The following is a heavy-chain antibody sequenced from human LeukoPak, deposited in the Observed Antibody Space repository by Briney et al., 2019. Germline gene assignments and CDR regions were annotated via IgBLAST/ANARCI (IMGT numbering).Heavy chain of an antibody. CDR2: HSHSGSA. D-gene: IGHD2-21*01. J-gene: IGHJ4*02. CDR1: GASINSDTYY. Sequence: SETLSLTCTVSGASINSDTYYWGWIRQPPGKGLEWIGTHSHSGSAYYHPSLKSRLTMSVDTSQNQVSLKLSSVTAADTAVYYCARSRSRPLLPPLPKSQYYFDYWGQGTLVTVSS. V-gene: IGHV4-39*07. CDR3: ARSRSRPLLPPLPKSQYYFDY.